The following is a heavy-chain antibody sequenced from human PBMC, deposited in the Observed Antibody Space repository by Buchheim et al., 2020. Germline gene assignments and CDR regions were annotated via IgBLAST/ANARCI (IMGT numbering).Heavy chain of an antibody. J-gene: IGHJ6*02. CDR2: INHSGST. Sequence: QVQLQQWGAGLLKPSETLSLTCAVYGGSFSGYYWSWIRQPPGKGLEWIGEINHSGSTNYNPSLTSRVTISVDTSKNQFSLKLSSVTAADTAVYYCAAQLRYFDLPPDVWGQGTT. D-gene: IGHD3-9*01. CDR1: GGSFSGYY. V-gene: IGHV4-34*01. CDR3: AAQLRYFDLPPDV.